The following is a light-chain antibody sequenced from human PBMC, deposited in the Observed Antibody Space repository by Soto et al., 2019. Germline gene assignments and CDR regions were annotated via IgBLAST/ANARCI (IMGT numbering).Light chain of an antibody. CDR1: QAISTW. CDR3: QQANTFPFT. J-gene: IGKJ3*01. CDR2: AAS. Sequence: DIQMTQSPSSVSASVGDRVTITCRASQAISTWLAWYQQKPGKAPNLLIYAASNLQSGVPSRFSGSGSGTDFTLTISSLQPEDFATYYCQQANTFPFTFGNGTKVDLK. V-gene: IGKV1-12*01.